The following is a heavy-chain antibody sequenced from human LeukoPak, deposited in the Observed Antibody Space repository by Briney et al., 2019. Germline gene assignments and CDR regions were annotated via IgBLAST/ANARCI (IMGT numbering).Heavy chain of an antibody. CDR2: INHNGETI. V-gene: IGHV3-48*02. J-gene: IGHJ4*02. CDR3: AADSDWAFHY. D-gene: IGHD2-21*02. CDR1: GFPFRNYV. Sequence: GGSLRLSCAASGFPFRNYVMSWVRQAPGKGLEWVSYINHNGETIYYADSVKGRFTISRDNGKNSLYLQMNSLRDEDTAVYYCAADSDWAFHYWGQGTRVTVSS.